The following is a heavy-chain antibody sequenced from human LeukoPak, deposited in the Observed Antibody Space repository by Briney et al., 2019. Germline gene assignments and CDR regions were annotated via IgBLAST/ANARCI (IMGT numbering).Heavy chain of an antibody. J-gene: IGHJ4*02. Sequence: PGGSLRLSCAASGFPFSSYWMTWVRQTPGKGLEWVANIKHDGSDAYYADSVSGRLTVSRDNAKNSLYLQMNSLRAEDTAVYYCVKGGWVHILDHWSQGALVTVSP. CDR3: VKGGWVHILDH. CDR1: GFPFSSYW. D-gene: IGHD2-21*01. CDR2: IKHDGSDA. V-gene: IGHV3-7*01.